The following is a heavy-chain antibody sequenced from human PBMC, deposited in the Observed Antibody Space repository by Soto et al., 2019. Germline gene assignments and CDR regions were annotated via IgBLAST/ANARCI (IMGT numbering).Heavy chain of an antibody. CDR3: ARDALTTMTDPNPFDL. V-gene: IGHV3-21*04. Sequence: EVQLVESGGGLVKPGGSLRLSCAASGFSFNSHSMHWVRQAPGKGLDWVSSITSGSGYKYYADSVKGRFTISRDNAKKSLYLQMSSLRAEDTAVYYCARDALTTMTDPNPFDLWGQGTMVAVSS. CDR1: GFSFNSHS. D-gene: IGHD3-22*01. J-gene: IGHJ3*01. CDR2: ITSGSGYK.